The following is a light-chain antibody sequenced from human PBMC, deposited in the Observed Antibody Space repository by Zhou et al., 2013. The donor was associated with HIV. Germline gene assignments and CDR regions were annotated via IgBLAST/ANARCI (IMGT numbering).Light chain of an antibody. J-gene: IGKJ2*01. CDR1: QSLLHSNGYNY. CDR2: LGS. Sequence: DIVMTQSPLSLPVTPAEPASISCRSSQSLLHSNGYNYLHWYLQKPGQSPQLLIYLGSNRASGVPDRFSGSGSGTDFTLKISRVEAEDVGVYYCMQALQTRYTFGQGTKLEIK. CDR3: MQALQTRYT. V-gene: IGKV2-28*01.